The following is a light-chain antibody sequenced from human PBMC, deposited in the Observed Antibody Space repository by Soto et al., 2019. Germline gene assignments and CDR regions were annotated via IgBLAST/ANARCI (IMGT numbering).Light chain of an antibody. J-gene: IGKJ3*01. Sequence: DIQMTQSPSSLSASVGDRVTITCRASQGISNHLAWYQQKPGKVPKLLIYAASTLQSGVPSRFSGSGSGTDFTLTISSLQPEDVATYYCQKYNSAPLFGPGTKVDFK. CDR3: QKYNSAPL. V-gene: IGKV1-27*01. CDR2: AAS. CDR1: QGISNH.